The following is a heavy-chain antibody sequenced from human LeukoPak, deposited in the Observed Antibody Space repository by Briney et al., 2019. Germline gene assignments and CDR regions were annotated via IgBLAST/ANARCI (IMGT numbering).Heavy chain of an antibody. D-gene: IGHD1-1*01. J-gene: IGHJ4*02. Sequence: SSETLSLTCAVYGGSFSGYYWSWIRQPPGKGLEWIGEINHSGSTNYNPSLKSRVTISVDTSKNQFSLKLSSVTAADTAVYYCARIGHQLRDLDYWGQGTLVTVSS. CDR2: INHSGST. CDR3: ARIGHQLRDLDY. CDR1: GGSFSGYY. V-gene: IGHV4-34*01.